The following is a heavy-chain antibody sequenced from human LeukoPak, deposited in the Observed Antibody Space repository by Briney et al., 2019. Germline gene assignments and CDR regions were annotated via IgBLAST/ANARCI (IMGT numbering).Heavy chain of an antibody. CDR1: GFTFSSYE. J-gene: IGHJ4*02. CDR3: GRGGITAAKDY. D-gene: IGHD3-10*01. V-gene: IGHV3-74*01. CDR2: INVDGSGI. Sequence: GGSLRLSCAASGFTFSSYEMNWVRQAPGKGLEWVSHINVDGSGITYADSVKGRFTISRDNAKNMLYLQMNSLRAEDTAVYYCGRGGITAAKDYWGQGTLVTVSS.